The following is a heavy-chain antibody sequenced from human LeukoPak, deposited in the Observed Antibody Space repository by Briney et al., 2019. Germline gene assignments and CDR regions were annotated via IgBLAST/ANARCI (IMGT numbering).Heavy chain of an antibody. CDR1: GYTFTGYY. CDR3: ARVSGPGGRWLQMGREFPFDY. Sequence: ASVKVSCKASGYTFTGYYMHWVRQAPGQGLEWMGWINPNSGGTNYAQKFQGRVTMTRDTSISTAYMELSRLRSDDTAVYYCARVSGPGGRWLQMGREFPFDYWGQGTLVTVSS. D-gene: IGHD5-24*01. J-gene: IGHJ4*02. V-gene: IGHV1-2*02. CDR2: INPNSGGT.